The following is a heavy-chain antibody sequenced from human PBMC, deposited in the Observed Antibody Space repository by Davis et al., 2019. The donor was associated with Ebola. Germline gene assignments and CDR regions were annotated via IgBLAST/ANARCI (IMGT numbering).Heavy chain of an antibody. D-gene: IGHD4-17*01. V-gene: IGHV3-30*04. Sequence: GGSLRLSCAASGFTFSSYAMHWVRQAPGKGLEWVAVISYDGSNKYYADSVKGRFTISRDNSKNTLYLQMNSLRSDDTAVYYCARDQHDYGDYNWFDPWGQGTLVTVSS. CDR3: ARDQHDYGDYNWFDP. CDR1: GFTFSSYA. J-gene: IGHJ5*02. CDR2: ISYDGSNK.